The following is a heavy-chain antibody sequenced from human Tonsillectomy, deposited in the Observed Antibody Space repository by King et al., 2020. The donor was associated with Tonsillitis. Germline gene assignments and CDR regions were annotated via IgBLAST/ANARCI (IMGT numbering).Heavy chain of an antibody. V-gene: IGHV4-39*01. Sequence: QLQESGPGVVKPSETLSLTCTVSGGSISGSDQFWAWIRQPPGKGLEWIGYMYYSGTIFYNPSLKIRITISGGTSENRFSLKLSSVTAADTAVYFCARYVSGSFDYWGQGALVTVSS. CDR1: GGSISGSDQF. CDR3: ARYVSGSFDY. CDR2: MYYSGTI. J-gene: IGHJ4*02. D-gene: IGHD1-26*01.